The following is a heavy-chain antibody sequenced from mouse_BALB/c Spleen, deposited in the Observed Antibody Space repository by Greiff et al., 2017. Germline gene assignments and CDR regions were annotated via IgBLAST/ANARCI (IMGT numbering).Heavy chain of an antibody. Sequence: QVQLQQPGAELVKPGAPVKLSCKASGYTFTSYWMNWVKQRPGRGLEWIGRIDPSDSETHYNQKFKDKATLTVDKSSSTAYIQLSSLTSEDSAVYYCARDGSSPNWYFDVWGAGTTVTVAS. CDR2: IDPSDSET. CDR3: ARDGSSPNWYFDV. CDR1: GYTFTSYW. V-gene: IGHV1-69*02. D-gene: IGHD1-1*01. J-gene: IGHJ1*01.